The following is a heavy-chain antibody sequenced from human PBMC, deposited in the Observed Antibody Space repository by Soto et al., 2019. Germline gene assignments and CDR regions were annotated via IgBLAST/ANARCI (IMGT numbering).Heavy chain of an antibody. V-gene: IGHV4-34*01. CDR3: ARRPAVVPAAIDYYGMDV. CDR2: INHSGST. D-gene: IGHD2-2*01. Sequence: SSETLSLTCAVYGGSFSGYYWSWIRQPPGKWLEWIGEINHSGSTNYNPSLKSRVTISVDTSKNQFSLKLSSVTAADTAVYYCARRPAVVPAAIDYYGMDVWGQGXTVTV. CDR1: GGSFSGYY. J-gene: IGHJ6*02.